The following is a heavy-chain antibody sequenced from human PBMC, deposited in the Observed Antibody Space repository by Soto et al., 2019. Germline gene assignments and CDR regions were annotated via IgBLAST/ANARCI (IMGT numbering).Heavy chain of an antibody. J-gene: IGHJ4*02. D-gene: IGHD1-26*01. CDR1: GSTFSSYG. CDR3: ARGRTGGSYGVDY. CDR2: LWFDGSEK. Sequence: QVQLVESGGGVVQPGRSLRLSCAASGSTFSSYGMPWVRQAAGKGLEWVAGLWFDGSEKYHADSVKGRFTISTDNYKNKLYLQMNSLRAEDTAVYYCARGRTGGSYGVDYWGQGTLVTVSS. V-gene: IGHV3-33*01.